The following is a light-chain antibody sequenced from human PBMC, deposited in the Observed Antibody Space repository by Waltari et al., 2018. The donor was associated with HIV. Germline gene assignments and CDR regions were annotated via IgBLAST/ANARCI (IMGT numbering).Light chain of an antibody. V-gene: IGKV3-15*01. CDR3: QQYNNWPPWT. CDR2: NAS. J-gene: IGKJ1*01. CDR1: PCVSSD. Sequence: DILMPQSPATLSVPPGERVTLSCRASPCVSSDLAWYRQKPGQAPRLLIYNASTRATGLPARFSGSGSGTEFTLTISSLQSEDFAFYYCQQYNNWPPWTFGQGTKVEIK.